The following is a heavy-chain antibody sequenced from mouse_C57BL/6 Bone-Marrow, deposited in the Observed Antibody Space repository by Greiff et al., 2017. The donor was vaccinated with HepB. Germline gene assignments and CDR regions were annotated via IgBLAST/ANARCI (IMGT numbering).Heavy chain of an antibody. CDR2: INYDGSST. CDR1: GFTFSDYY. V-gene: IGHV5-16*01. CDR3: ASLYDGYHYWYFDV. Sequence: EVQLVESEGGLVQPGSSMKLSCTASGFTFSDYYMAWVRQVPEKGLEWVANINYDGSSTYYLDSLKSRFIISRDNAKNILYLQMSSLKSEDTATYYCASLYDGYHYWYFDVWGTGTTVTVSS. J-gene: IGHJ1*03. D-gene: IGHD2-3*01.